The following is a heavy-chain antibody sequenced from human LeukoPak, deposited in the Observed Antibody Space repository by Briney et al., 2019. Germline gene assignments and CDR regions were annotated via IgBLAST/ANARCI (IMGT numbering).Heavy chain of an antibody. CDR3: ARAMSTFGGVRNYFDS. J-gene: IGHJ4*02. Sequence: GGSLRLSCAASGFTFSGHNMNWVRQDPGKGLEWISFVSISSGTIYYADSVKGRFRISRDNAKSSLDLEMNSLRAEDTAVYYCARAMSTFGGVRNYFDSWGQGTLVTVSS. D-gene: IGHD3-16*01. V-gene: IGHV3-48*04. CDR2: VSISSGTI. CDR1: GFTFSGHN.